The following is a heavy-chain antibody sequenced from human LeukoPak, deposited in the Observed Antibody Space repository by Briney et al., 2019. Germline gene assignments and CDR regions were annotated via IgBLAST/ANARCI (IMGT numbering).Heavy chain of an antibody. CDR1: GFTFSDYY. CDR2: ISNSGTTV. V-gene: IGHV3-11*01. D-gene: IGHD2-8*01. Sequence: PGGSLRLSCAASGFTFSDYYMTWLRQAPGKGLEWHSYISNSGTTVFYADSVKGRFTVSRDNAKRSLYLQIESLRDDDTAVYHCALGTINKDYYFGMDVWGQGTTVTVSS. CDR3: ALGTINKDYYFGMDV. J-gene: IGHJ6*02.